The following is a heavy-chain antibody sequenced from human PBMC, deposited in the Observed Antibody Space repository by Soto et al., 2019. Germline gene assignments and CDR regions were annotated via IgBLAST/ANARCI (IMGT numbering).Heavy chain of an antibody. CDR3: ARLVYDSSGYRPG. D-gene: IGHD3-22*01. Sequence: PSETLSLTCTVSGGSISSSSYYWGWIRQPPGKGLEWIGSIYYSGSTYYNPSFKIRVSISVDTSKIQFSLKLSFVTAADTAVYYCARLVYDSSGYRPGWGQGTLVTV. V-gene: IGHV4-39*01. J-gene: IGHJ4*02. CDR2: IYYSGST. CDR1: GGSISSSSYY.